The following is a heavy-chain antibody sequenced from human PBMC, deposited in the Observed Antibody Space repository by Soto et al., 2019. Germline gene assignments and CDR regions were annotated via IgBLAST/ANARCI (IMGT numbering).Heavy chain of an antibody. Sequence: PSETLSLTCTVSGGSISSSSYYWGWIRQPPGKGLQWIGTIYYSGSTYYNPSLKSRVTISVDTSKNQFSLKLSSVTAADTAVYYCARSGSWYGTNAFDIWGQGTMVTVSS. CDR2: IYYSGST. D-gene: IGHD6-13*01. J-gene: IGHJ3*02. CDR1: GGSISSSSYY. CDR3: ARSGSWYGTNAFDI. V-gene: IGHV4-39*01.